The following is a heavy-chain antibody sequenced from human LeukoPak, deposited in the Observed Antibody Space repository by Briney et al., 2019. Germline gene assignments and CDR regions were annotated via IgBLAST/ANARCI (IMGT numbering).Heavy chain of an antibody. Sequence: SGPTLVKPTQTLTLTCTFSGFSLSTSGVGVGWIRQPPGKALEWLALIYWDDDKRYSPSPKSRLTITKDTSKNQVVLTMTNMDPVDTATYYCAHCRITGYYGSGTGGYYFDYWGQGTLVTVSS. V-gene: IGHV2-5*02. CDR1: GFSLSTSGVG. J-gene: IGHJ4*02. D-gene: IGHD3-10*01. CDR2: IYWDDDK. CDR3: AHCRITGYYGSGTGGYYFDY.